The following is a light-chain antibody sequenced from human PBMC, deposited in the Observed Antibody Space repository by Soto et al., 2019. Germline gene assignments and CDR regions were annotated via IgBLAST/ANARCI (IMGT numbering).Light chain of an antibody. V-gene: IGLV2-8*01. J-gene: IGLJ1*01. CDR2: EVS. CDR3: SSYAGSKTNV. Sequence: QSVLTQPPSASGSPGQSVTISCTGTSSVVGGYNYVSWYQQHPGKAPKLMIYEVSKRPSGVPDRFSGSKSGNTASLTVSGLQAEDEADYYCSSYAGSKTNVFGTGTKVTVL. CDR1: SSVVGGYNY.